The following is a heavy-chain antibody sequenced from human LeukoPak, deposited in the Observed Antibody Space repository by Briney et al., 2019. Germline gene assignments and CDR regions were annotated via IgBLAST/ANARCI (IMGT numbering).Heavy chain of an antibody. D-gene: IGHD6-13*01. J-gene: IGHJ4*02. CDR1: GSTFSDYY. Sequence: GGSLRLSCAASGSTFSDYYMRWIRQAPGKGLEWVSYISSSGNTIYYADSVKGRFTISRDNAKNSVFLQMNSLRAEDTAVYYCARPKYSSSWQIFDYWGQGTLVTASS. CDR2: ISSSGNTI. CDR3: ARPKYSSSWQIFDY. V-gene: IGHV3-11*01.